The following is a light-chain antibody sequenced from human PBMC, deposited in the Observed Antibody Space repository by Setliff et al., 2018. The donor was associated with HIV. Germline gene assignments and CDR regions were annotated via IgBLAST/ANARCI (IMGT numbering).Light chain of an antibody. J-gene: IGLJ1*01. CDR2: FDS. Sequence: SYELTQPPSVSVAPGKTALITCAGNNIGSKSVHWYQQKPGQAPVLVMYFDSDRPSGIPERFSGSNSGNTATLTISRVEAGDEADYYCQVWDSSSDHHYVFGTGTKVTVL. V-gene: IGLV3-21*04. CDR1: NIGSKS. CDR3: QVWDSSSDHHYV.